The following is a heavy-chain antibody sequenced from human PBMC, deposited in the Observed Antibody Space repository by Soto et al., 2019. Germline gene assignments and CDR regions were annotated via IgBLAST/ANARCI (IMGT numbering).Heavy chain of an antibody. D-gene: IGHD3-10*01. CDR2: INHSGST. Sequence: SETLSLTCAVYGGSFSGYYWSWIRQPPGKGLEWIGEINHSGSTNYNPSLKSRVTISVDTSKNQFSLKLGSVTAADTAVYYCARGRVRRGWFDPWGQGTLVTVSS. CDR3: ARGRVRRGWFDP. J-gene: IGHJ5*02. CDR1: GGSFSGYY. V-gene: IGHV4-34*01.